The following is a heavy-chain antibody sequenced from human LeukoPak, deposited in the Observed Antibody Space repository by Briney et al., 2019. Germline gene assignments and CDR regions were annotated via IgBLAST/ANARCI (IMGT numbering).Heavy chain of an antibody. J-gene: IGHJ4*02. CDR3: VLDDSSGSHLD. D-gene: IGHD3-22*01. V-gene: IGHV1-8*01. CDR2: MDPNSGNT. Sequence: GASVKVSCKASGYTFTSYDVNWVRQATGQGLEWMGWMDPNSGNTGYVQKFQGRVTMTRNTSISTAYMELSSLRSEDTAVYYCVLDDSSGSHLDWGQGTLVTVSS. CDR1: GYTFTSYD.